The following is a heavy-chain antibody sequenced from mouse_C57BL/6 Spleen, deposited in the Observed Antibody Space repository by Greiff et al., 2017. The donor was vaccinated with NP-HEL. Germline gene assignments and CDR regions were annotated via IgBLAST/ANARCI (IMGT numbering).Heavy chain of an antibody. Sequence: QVQLQQPGAELVKPGASVKLSCKASGYTFTSYWMHWVKQRPGQGLEWIGMIHPNSGSTNYNEKFKSKATLTVDKSSSTAYMQLSSLTSEDSAVCYCAKSRQSWAFDVWGTGTTVTVSS. CDR1: GYTFTSYW. J-gene: IGHJ1*03. CDR2: IHPNSGST. V-gene: IGHV1-64*01. D-gene: IGHD6-1*01. CDR3: AKSRQSWAFDV.